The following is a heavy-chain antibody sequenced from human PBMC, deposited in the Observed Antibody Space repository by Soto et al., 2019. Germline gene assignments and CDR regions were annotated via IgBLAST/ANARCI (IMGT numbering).Heavy chain of an antibody. CDR3: ARGRLVPAVNFDY. CDR2: IYHSGTS. J-gene: IGHJ4*02. CDR1: GDSISSGGFS. Sequence: SETLSLTCAVSGDSISSGGFSWSWIRQPPGKGLEWIGYIYHSGTSFYNPSLKSRVTISVDGSENQFSLKVNSVTAADTAVYYCARGRLVPAVNFDYWGLGTLVT. V-gene: IGHV4-30-2*01. D-gene: IGHD2-2*01.